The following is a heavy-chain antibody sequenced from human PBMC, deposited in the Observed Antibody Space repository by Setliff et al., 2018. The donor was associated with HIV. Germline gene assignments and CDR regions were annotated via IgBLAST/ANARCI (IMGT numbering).Heavy chain of an antibody. CDR3: ARVAAGTYGKGDWFDP. D-gene: IGHD3-10*01. CDR2: IYTSGTT. CDR1: GGSITGGSYY. J-gene: IGHJ5*02. Sequence: SETLSLTCTVSGGSITGGSYYWSWIRQPAGKGLEWIGRIYTSGTTSYNPSLKSRVTISVDTSKNQFSLKLTSVTAADTAVYYCARVAAGTYGKGDWFDPWGQGTQVTVSS. V-gene: IGHV4-61*02.